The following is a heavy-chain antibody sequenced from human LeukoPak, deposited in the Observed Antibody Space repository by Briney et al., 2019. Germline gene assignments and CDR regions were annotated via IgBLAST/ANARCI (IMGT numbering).Heavy chain of an antibody. J-gene: IGHJ4*02. Sequence: GGSLRLSCAASGFSVSTNYMSWVCQAPGKGLDWVSVIYSDGSTYYPDTVKGRFTISRDNCKNTLYLQMNSLRADDTAVYYCARDQTRPPQGENWGQGTLVTVSS. CDR3: ARDQTRPPQGEN. V-gene: IGHV3-53*01. CDR1: GFSVSTNY. D-gene: IGHD3-16*01. CDR2: IYSDGST.